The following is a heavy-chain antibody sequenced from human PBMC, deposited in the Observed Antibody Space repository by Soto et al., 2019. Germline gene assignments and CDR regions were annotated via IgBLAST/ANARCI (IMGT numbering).Heavy chain of an antibody. CDR2: ISSSSSYI. CDR3: ARGVYCSGGSCSAFDI. Sequence: ESGGGLVKPGGSLRLSCAASGFTFSSYSMNWVRQAPGKGLEWVSSISSSSSYIYYADSVKGRFTISRDNAKNSLYLQMNSLRAEDTAVYYCARGVYCSGGSCSAFDIWGQGTMVTVSS. CDR1: GFTFSSYS. V-gene: IGHV3-21*01. J-gene: IGHJ3*02. D-gene: IGHD2-15*01.